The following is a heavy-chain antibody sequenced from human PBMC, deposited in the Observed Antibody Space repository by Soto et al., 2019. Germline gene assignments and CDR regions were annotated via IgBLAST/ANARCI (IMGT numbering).Heavy chain of an antibody. CDR3: AKDQLRGVRGVITYYYGMDV. CDR2: ISNDGSNK. CDR1: GFTFSSYG. Sequence: QVQLVESGGGVVQPGRSLRLSCAASGFTFSSYGMHWVRQAPGKGLEWVAVISNDGSNKYYADSVKGRFTISRDNSKNTLYLQMNSLRAEDTAVYYCAKDQLRGVRGVITYYYGMDVWGQGTTVTVSS. V-gene: IGHV3-30*18. D-gene: IGHD3-10*01. J-gene: IGHJ6*02.